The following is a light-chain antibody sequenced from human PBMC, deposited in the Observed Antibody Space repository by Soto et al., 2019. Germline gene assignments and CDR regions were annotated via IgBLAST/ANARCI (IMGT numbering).Light chain of an antibody. V-gene: IGKV3-11*01. CDR2: DVS. Sequence: EIFLTQSPTSLSLSPVERATPSCKASQSVTSYLAWYQQKPGQAPRLLIYDVSNRASGIPARFSGSGSETDFTLTISSLEPEDFAVYYCQQRSDWPLTFGQGTRLEIK. CDR1: QSVTSY. J-gene: IGKJ5*01. CDR3: QQRSDWPLT.